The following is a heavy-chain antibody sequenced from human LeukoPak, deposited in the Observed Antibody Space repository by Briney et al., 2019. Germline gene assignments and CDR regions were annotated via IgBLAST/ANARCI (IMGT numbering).Heavy chain of an antibody. V-gene: IGHV3-20*04. J-gene: IGHJ3*02. D-gene: IGHD2-2*01. CDR2: INGNGGST. Sequence: GGSLRLSCAASGFTFDDYGMSWVRQAPGKGLEWVSGINGNGGSTGYADSVKGRFTISRDNAKNSLYLQMNSLRAEDTALYYCARDRRYCSSTSCYGAFDIWGQGTMVTVSS. CDR1: GFTFDDYG. CDR3: ARDRRYCSSTSCYGAFDI.